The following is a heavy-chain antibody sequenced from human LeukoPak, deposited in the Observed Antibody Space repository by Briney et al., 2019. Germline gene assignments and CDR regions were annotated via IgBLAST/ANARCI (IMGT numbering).Heavy chain of an antibody. Sequence: SQTLSLTCTVSGGSISSGGDYWSWIRQHPGKGLEWFGDIYYSGTTYYNPSLKSRLTISVDTSKNQFSLKLSSVTAADTAVYYCARTAWRGTNSRDAFDIWGQGTMVNVSS. CDR3: ARTAWRGTNSRDAFDI. D-gene: IGHD4/OR15-4a*01. J-gene: IGHJ3*02. CDR1: GGSISSGGDY. V-gene: IGHV4-31*03. CDR2: IYYSGTT.